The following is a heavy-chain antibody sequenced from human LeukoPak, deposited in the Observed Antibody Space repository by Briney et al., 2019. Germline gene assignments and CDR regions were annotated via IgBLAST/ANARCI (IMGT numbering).Heavy chain of an antibody. CDR1: GFTFDDYA. J-gene: IGHJ4*02. CDR2: ISWNSGSI. V-gene: IGHV3-9*01. Sequence: PGRSLRLSCAASGFTFDDYAMHWVRQAPGKGLEWVSGISWNSGSIGYADSVKGRFTISRDNAKNSLYLQMNSLRAEDTALYYCAKDASYCSSTSCYYYFDYWGQGTLVTVSS. D-gene: IGHD2-2*01. CDR3: AKDASYCSSTSCYYYFDY.